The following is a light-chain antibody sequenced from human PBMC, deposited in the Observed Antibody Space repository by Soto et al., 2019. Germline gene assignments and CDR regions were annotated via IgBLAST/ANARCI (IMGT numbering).Light chain of an antibody. J-gene: IGKJ1*01. Sequence: DIVMTQTPLSSPVTLGQPASISCRSSQSLVHSDGNTYLSWLQQRPGQPPRLLIYKISNRFSGVPDRFSGSGAGTDFTLKISRMEAEDGGVYCMQATQFPRTFGQGTKVEIK. V-gene: IGKV2-24*01. CDR1: QSLVHSDGNTY. CDR2: KIS. CDR3: MQATQFPRT.